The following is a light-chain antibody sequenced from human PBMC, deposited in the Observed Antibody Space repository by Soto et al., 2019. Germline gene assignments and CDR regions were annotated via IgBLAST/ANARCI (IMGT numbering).Light chain of an antibody. CDR3: QQYGSAPLT. CDR1: QSVSSSY. V-gene: IGKV3-20*01. Sequence: EIVLTQSPGTLSLSPGERATLSCRASQSVSSSYLGWYQQKPGQAPRLLIYGASSRATGIPDRFSCSGSGTDFTLTISRLEPEDFAVYYCQQYGSAPLTFGGGTKVDIK. J-gene: IGKJ4*01. CDR2: GAS.